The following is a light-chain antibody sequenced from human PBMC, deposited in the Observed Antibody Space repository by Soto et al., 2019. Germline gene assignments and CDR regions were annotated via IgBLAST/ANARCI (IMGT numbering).Light chain of an antibody. Sequence: QSALTQPASVSGSPGQSITISCTGTSSDIGGYNYLSWYQQHPGKAPKFIIYDVRNRPSGVSNRFSGSRSGNTASLTISGLQAEDEADYYCSSYTSSSTVIFGGGTKVTVL. CDR1: SSDIGGYNY. CDR3: SSYTSSSTVI. CDR2: DVR. J-gene: IGLJ2*01. V-gene: IGLV2-14*03.